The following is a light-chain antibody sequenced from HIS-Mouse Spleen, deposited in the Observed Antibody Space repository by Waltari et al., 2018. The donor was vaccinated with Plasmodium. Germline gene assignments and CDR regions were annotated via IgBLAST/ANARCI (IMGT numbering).Light chain of an antibody. V-gene: IGLV2-23*01. CDR2: EGS. CDR3: CSYAGSSTNWV. CDR1: SSDVGRYNL. Sequence: QSALTQPASVSGSPGQSITISCTGTSSDVGRYNLVPWYQQHPGKAPKLMIYEGSKRPSGVSNRFSGSKSGNTASLTISGLQAEDEADYYCCSYAGSSTNWVFGGGTKLTVL. J-gene: IGLJ3*02.